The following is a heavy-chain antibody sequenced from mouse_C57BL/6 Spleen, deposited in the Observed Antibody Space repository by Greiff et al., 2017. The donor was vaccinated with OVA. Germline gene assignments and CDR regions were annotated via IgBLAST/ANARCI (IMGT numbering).Heavy chain of an antibody. V-gene: IGHV6-6*01. CDR2: IRNKANNHAT. CDR3: TSYDYGSSWYFDV. Sequence: EVNVVESGGGLVQPGGSMKLSCAASGFTFSDAWMDWVRQSPEKGLEWVAEIRNKANNHATYYAESVTGRFTISRDDSKSSVYLQMNSLRAEDTGIYYCTSYDYGSSWYFDVWGTGTTVTVSS. D-gene: IGHD1-1*01. J-gene: IGHJ1*03. CDR1: GFTFSDAW.